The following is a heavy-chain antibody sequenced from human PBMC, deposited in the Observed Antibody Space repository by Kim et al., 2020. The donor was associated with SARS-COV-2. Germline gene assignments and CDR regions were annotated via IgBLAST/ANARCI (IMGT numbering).Heavy chain of an antibody. CDR2: IYYSGKT. Sequence: SETLSLTCTVSGGSINTSSQFWAWIRQPPGKGLEWIGSIYYSGKTYFNSSLKSRVTISVETSKTQFSLKLNSVTATDTALYYCARHPPRYGSGSSRFPVVFDIWGHGTMVTVSS. CDR1: GGSINTSSQF. V-gene: IGHV4-39*01. D-gene: IGHD3-10*01. J-gene: IGHJ3*02. CDR3: ARHPPRYGSGSSRFPVVFDI.